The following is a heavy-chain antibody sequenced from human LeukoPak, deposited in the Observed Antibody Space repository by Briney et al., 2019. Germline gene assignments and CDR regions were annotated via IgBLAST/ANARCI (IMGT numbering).Heavy chain of an antibody. Sequence: PGGSLRLSCAASGFTFSSYWMTWVRQAPGKGLEWVANIKQDGSEKYYVDSVRGRFTISRDNAKNSLYLQMNSLRAEDTAVYYCARDWGGSSSGRPLDYWGQGTLVTVSS. V-gene: IGHV3-7*05. D-gene: IGHD6-19*01. CDR3: ARDWGGSSSGRPLDY. CDR2: IKQDGSEK. J-gene: IGHJ4*02. CDR1: GFTFSSYW.